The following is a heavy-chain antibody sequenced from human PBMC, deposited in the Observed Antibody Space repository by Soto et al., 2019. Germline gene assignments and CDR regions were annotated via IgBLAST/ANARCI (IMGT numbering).Heavy chain of an antibody. CDR1: GDTSSSYA. D-gene: IGHD2-15*01. J-gene: IGHJ4*02. CDR2: IIPIFGTA. CDR3: ARADMMATATPVGFDY. V-gene: IGHV1-69*12. Sequence: QVQLVQSGAEVKKTGSSVKVSCKASGDTSSSYAVSWVRQAPGQGLEWMGGIIPIFGTANYAQKFQGRVTITADESTSTAYMELSSLRSEDTAVYYCARADMMATATPVGFDYWGQGTLVTVSS.